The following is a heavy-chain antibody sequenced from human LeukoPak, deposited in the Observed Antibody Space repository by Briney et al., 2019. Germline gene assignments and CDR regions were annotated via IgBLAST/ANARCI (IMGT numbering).Heavy chain of an antibody. CDR2: IYYSGST. CDR3: ASKGSSVAVGRVGYYYYYMDV. Sequence: SETLSLTCTVSGGSITSSSYNWGWIRQPPGKGLEWIGSIYYSGSTYYNPSLKSRVTISVDTSKNQFSLKLSSVTAADTAVYYCASKGSSVAVGRVGYYYYYMDVWGKGTTVTVSS. D-gene: IGHD2-15*01. CDR1: GGSITSSSYN. J-gene: IGHJ6*03. V-gene: IGHV4-39*01.